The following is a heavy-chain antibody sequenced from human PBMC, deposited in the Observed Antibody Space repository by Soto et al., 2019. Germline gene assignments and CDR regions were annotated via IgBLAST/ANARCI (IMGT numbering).Heavy chain of an antibody. D-gene: IGHD5-12*01. CDR2: IKQDGSEK. CDR3: AGSGYSGYDYYYYYGMDV. Sequence: GGSLRLSCAASGFTFSSYAMSWVRQAPGKGLEWVANIKQDGSEKYYVDSVKGRFTISRDNAKNSLYLQMNSLRAEDTAVYYCAGSGYSGYDYYYYYGMDVWGQGTTVSVSS. CDR1: GFTFSSYA. V-gene: IGHV3-7*01. J-gene: IGHJ6*02.